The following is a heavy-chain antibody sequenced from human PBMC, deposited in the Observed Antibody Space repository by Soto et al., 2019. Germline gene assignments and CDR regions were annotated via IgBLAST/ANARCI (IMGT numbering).Heavy chain of an antibody. CDR1: GFTFSSYA. V-gene: IGHV3-23*01. CDR3: AKAPTNYGSGSYYYY. Sequence: EVQLLESGGGLVQPGGSLRLSCAASGFTFSSYAMSWVRQAPGKGLEWVSAISGSGGSTYYADSVKGRFTISRDNSKNTLYRRMNSLRAEDTAVYYCAKAPTNYGSGSYYYYWGQGTLVTVSS. CDR2: ISGSGGST. D-gene: IGHD3-10*01. J-gene: IGHJ4*02.